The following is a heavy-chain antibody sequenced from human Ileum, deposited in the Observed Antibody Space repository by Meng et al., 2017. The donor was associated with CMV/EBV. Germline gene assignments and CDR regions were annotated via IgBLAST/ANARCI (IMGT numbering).Heavy chain of an antibody. CDR3: AGGAITGTTEVPFDY. Sequence: QRQVRGPGPGPGTAQPTPSLPCTVLGGSHSSGSYYWSWTRQPPRKGLEWNGRIYTSESTNYNPSPKSRVPISVDTAKNQFSLKLSSVTATDTAVYYCAGGAITGTTEVPFDYWGQGTLVTVSS. CDR2: IYTSEST. J-gene: IGHJ4*02. CDR1: GGSHSSGSYY. V-gene: IGHV4-61*02. D-gene: IGHD1-20*01.